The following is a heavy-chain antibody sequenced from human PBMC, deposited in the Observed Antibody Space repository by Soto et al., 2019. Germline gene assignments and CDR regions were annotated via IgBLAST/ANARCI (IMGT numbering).Heavy chain of an antibody. CDR3: ARDLSYYGSGSSYYYYYYMDV. D-gene: IGHD3-10*01. J-gene: IGHJ6*03. CDR1: GFTFSDYY. CDR2: ISSSGSTI. V-gene: IGHV3-11*01. Sequence: GGSLRLSCAASGFTFSDYYMSWIRQAPGKGLEWVSYISSSGSTIYYADSVKGRFTISRDNAKNSLYLQMNSLRAEDTAVYYCARDLSYYGSGSSYYYYYYMDVWGKGTTVTVSS.